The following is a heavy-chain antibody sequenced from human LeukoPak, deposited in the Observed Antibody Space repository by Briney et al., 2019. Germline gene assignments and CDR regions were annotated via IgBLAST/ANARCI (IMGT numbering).Heavy chain of an antibody. D-gene: IGHD6-19*01. CDR2: ISYSGSP. CDR1: GGSISSYY. V-gene: IGHV4-59*01. CDR3: ASVIAVAGTFWFDP. Sequence: SETLSLTCTVSGGSISSYYWSWIRQPPGKGLEWIGYISYSGSPNYNPSLKSRVTISVETSKNQFSLKLSSVTAADTAVYYCASVIAVAGTFWFDPWGQGTLVTVSS. J-gene: IGHJ5*02.